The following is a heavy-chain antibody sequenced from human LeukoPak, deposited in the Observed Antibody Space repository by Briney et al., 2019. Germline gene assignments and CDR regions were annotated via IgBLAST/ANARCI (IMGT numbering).Heavy chain of an antibody. D-gene: IGHD1-26*01. J-gene: IGHJ4*02. Sequence: PGGSLRLSCAASGFTFSSYWMSWVRQAPGKGLEWVANIKQDGSEKYYVDSVKGRFTISRDNAKNSLYLQMISLRAEDTAVYYCARDLTGYSGSYSDYWGQRTLVTVSS. CDR2: IKQDGSEK. CDR1: GFTFSSYW. V-gene: IGHV3-7*01. CDR3: ARDLTGYSGSYSDY.